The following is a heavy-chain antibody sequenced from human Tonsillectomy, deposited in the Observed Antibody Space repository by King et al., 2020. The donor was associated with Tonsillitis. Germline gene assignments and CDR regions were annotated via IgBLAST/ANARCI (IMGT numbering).Heavy chain of an antibody. CDR2: IWYDGRNK. D-gene: IGHD6-19*01. V-gene: IGHV3-33*08. Sequence: VQLVESGGGVVQPGRSLRLSCAASGFTFSNYGMHWVRPAPGKGLEWVAVIWYDGRNKFHADSVKGRFIISRDNSKNILYLQMNSLRAEDTAVYYCAGSQGSSGWGFDYWGQGTLVTVSS. J-gene: IGHJ4*02. CDR3: AGSQGSSGWGFDY. CDR1: GFTFSNYG.